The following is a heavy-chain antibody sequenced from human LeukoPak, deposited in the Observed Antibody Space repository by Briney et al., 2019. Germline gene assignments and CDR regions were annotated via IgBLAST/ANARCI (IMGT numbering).Heavy chain of an antibody. V-gene: IGHV4-61*10. CDR3: ARDYGSGSYQNWFDP. J-gene: IGHJ5*02. CDR2: IYYSGST. CDR1: GGSISSGLYY. D-gene: IGHD3-10*01. Sequence: SETLSLTCTVSGGSISSGLYYWNWIRQPAGKGLEWIGRIYYSGSTNYNPSLKSRVTISVDTSKNQFSLKLSSVTAADTAVYYCARDYGSGSYQNWFDPWGQGTLVTVSS.